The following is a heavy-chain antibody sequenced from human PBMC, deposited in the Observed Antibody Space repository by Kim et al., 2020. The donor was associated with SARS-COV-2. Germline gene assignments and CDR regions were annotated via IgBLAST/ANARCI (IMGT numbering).Heavy chain of an antibody. D-gene: IGHD6-19*01. CDR1: GFTVSSNY. CDR3: ARDYTPPSRRSSGTVDY. J-gene: IGHJ4*02. CDR2: IYSGGST. V-gene: IGHV3-66*02. Sequence: GGSLRLSCAASGFTVSSNYMSWVRQAPGKGLEWVSVIYSGGSTYYADSVKGRFTISRDNSKNTLYLQMNSLRAEDTAVYYCARDYTPPSRRSSGTVDYWGQGTLVTVSS.